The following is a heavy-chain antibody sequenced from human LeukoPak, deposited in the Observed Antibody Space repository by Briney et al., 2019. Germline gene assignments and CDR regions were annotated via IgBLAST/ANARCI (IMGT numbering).Heavy chain of an antibody. V-gene: IGHV3-23*01. CDR2: ISGSGGST. CDR3: AEDAICSSTSCDLFDY. J-gene: IGHJ4*02. Sequence: PGGSLRLSCAASGFTFSSYAMSWVRQAPGKGLEWVSAISGSGGSTYYADSVKGRFTISRDNSKNTLYLQMNSLRAEDTAVYYCAEDAICSSTSCDLFDYWGQGTLVTVSS. CDR1: GFTFSSYA. D-gene: IGHD2-2*01.